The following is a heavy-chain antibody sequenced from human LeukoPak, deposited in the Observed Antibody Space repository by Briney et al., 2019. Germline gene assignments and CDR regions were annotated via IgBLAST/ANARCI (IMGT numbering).Heavy chain of an antibody. J-gene: IGHJ6*03. V-gene: IGHV3-13*01. CDR3: ARGPPRGKYYYMDV. CDR1: GFTFSKDD. CDR2: IGVTGDT. Sequence: PGGSLRLSCAASGFTFSKDDFHWVRQAPGKGLEWVAAIGVTGDTYYADSVKGRFTISRDNAKNSLYLQMNSLTAGDTAVYYCARGPPRGKYYYMDVWGKGTTVTVSS. D-gene: IGHD1-1*01.